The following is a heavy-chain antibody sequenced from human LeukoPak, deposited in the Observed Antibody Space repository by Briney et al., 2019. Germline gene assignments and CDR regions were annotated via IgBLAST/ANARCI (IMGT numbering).Heavy chain of an antibody. J-gene: IGHJ4*02. Sequence: SETLSLTCTVSGGSISSGGYYWSWIRQHPGKGLEWIGYIYYSGSTYYNPSLKSRVTISVDTSKNQFSLKLSSVTAADTAVYHCARVKTAGGTRNYFDYWGQGTLVTVSS. V-gene: IGHV4-31*03. CDR3: ARVKTAGGTRNYFDY. D-gene: IGHD1-14*01. CDR2: IYYSGST. CDR1: GGSISSGGYY.